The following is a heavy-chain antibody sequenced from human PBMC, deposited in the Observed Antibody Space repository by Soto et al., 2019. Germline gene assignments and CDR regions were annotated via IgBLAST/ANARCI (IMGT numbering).Heavy chain of an antibody. D-gene: IGHD3-10*01. Sequence: ESLNISLKGSGYNFTSYWIFWVRLVPGKGLEWMGKIDPSDSYTYYSPSFQGHVTISADKSISTAYLQWGSLKASDTAMYYCARRVDSGSPYYYSYGMDVWGQGTTVTVSS. CDR1: GYNFTSYW. CDR3: ARRVDSGSPYYYSYGMDV. V-gene: IGHV5-10-1*01. CDR2: IDPSDSYT. J-gene: IGHJ6*02.